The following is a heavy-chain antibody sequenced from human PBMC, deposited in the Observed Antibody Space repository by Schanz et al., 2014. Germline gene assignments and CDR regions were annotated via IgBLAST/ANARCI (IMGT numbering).Heavy chain of an antibody. CDR2: ISAYNGHT. D-gene: IGHD6-13*01. CDR3: ARDNLVSSSWYNYYGMDV. V-gene: IGHV1-18*01. Sequence: QVQLVQSGSEVKKPGASVKVSCKASGYTFTTYVISWVRQAPGQGLEWMGWISAYNGHTNYAQKFQGRVTMTTDTSTSTAYMELRSLRSDDTAVYYCARDNLVSSSWYNYYGMDVWGQGTTVTVSS. CDR1: GYTFTTYV. J-gene: IGHJ6*02.